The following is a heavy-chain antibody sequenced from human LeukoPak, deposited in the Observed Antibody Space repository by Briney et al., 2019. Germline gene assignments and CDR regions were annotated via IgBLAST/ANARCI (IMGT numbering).Heavy chain of an antibody. Sequence: GGTLRLSCAASGFTFSSYGMSWVRQAPGKGLEWVSAISGSGGSTYYADSVKGRFTISRDNSKNTLYLQMNSLRAEDTAVYYCAKGREYSSSSRLDYWGQGTLVTVSS. CDR3: AKGREYSSSSRLDY. J-gene: IGHJ4*02. D-gene: IGHD6-6*01. V-gene: IGHV3-23*01. CDR1: GFTFSSYG. CDR2: ISGSGGST.